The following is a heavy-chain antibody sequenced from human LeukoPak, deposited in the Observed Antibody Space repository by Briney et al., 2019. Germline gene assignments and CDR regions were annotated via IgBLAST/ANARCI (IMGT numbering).Heavy chain of an antibody. CDR3: ARTRSYYCSSTSCCPDAFDI. Sequence: GESLKISCKGSGYSFTSYWIGWVRQMPGKGLEWMGIIYPGDSDTGYSPSFQGQVTISADKSISTAYLQWSSLKASDTAMYYCARTRSYYCSSTSCCPDAFDIWGQGTMVTVSS. V-gene: IGHV5-51*01. D-gene: IGHD2-2*01. CDR1: GYSFTSYW. CDR2: IYPGDSDT. J-gene: IGHJ3*02.